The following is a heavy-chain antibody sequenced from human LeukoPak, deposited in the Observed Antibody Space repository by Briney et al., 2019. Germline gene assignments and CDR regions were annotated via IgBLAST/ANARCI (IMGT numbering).Heavy chain of an antibody. CDR3: ASVDGPIDY. Sequence: PSETLSLTCAVYGGSFSGYYWSWIRQPPGKGLEWIGSIYYSGNTYYGPSLKSRVTISVDTSKNQFSLKLSSVTAADTAVYFCASVDGPIDYWGQGTLVTVSS. J-gene: IGHJ4*02. V-gene: IGHV4-34*01. CDR2: IYYSGNT. D-gene: IGHD5-12*01. CDR1: GGSFSGYY.